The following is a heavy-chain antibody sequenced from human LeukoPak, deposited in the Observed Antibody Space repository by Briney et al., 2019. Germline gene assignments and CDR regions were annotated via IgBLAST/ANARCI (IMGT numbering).Heavy chain of an antibody. CDR2: MNPNSGNT. J-gene: IGHJ6*02. D-gene: IGHD2-15*01. CDR3: TRERSGNYGMDV. CDR1: GYTFTTYD. Sequence: ASVKVPCKASGYTFTTYDINWVRQATGQGLEWMGWMNPNSGNTGYAHKFQGRVTMTRNTSINTAYMELSSLRSEDTAAYFCTRERSGNYGMDVWGQGTTVTVSS. V-gene: IGHV1-8*01.